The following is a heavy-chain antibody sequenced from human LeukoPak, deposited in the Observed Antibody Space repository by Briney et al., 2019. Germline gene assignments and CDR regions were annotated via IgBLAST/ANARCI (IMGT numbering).Heavy chain of an antibody. Sequence: SETLSLTCAVYGGSFSGYYWSWIRQPPGKGLEWIGEINHSGSTNYNPSLKSRVTISVDTSKNQFSLKLSSVTAADTAVYYCARFLAAPFYYWGQGTLVTVSS. CDR2: INHSGST. CDR3: ARFLAAPFYY. J-gene: IGHJ4*02. CDR1: GGSFSGYY. D-gene: IGHD6-13*01. V-gene: IGHV4-34*01.